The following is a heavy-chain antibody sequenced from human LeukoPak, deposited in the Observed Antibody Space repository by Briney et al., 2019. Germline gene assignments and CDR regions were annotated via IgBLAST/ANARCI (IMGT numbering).Heavy chain of an antibody. Sequence: ASVKVSCKASGYTFTSYAMHWVRQAPGQRLEWMGWINAGNGNTKYSQKFQGRVTITRDTSASTAYMELSSLRSEDTAVYYCARDGVLARFGDRGNWFDPWGQGTLVTVSS. CDR1: GYTFTSYA. CDR2: INAGNGNT. CDR3: ARDGVLARFGDRGNWFDP. V-gene: IGHV1-3*01. J-gene: IGHJ5*02. D-gene: IGHD3-10*01.